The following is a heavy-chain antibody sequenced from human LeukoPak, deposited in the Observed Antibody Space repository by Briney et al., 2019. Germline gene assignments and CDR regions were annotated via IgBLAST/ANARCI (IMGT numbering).Heavy chain of an antibody. V-gene: IGHV3-64D*06. J-gene: IGHJ3*02. CDR3: VKEVPPEMATIPGAFDI. CDR1: GFTFSSYA. Sequence: GGSLRLSCSASGFTFSSYAMHWARQAPGKGLEYVSAISSNGGSTYYADSVKGRFTISRDNSKNTLYLQMSSLRAEDTAVYYCVKEVPPEMATIPGAFDIWGQGTMVTVSS. CDR2: ISSNGGST. D-gene: IGHD5-24*01.